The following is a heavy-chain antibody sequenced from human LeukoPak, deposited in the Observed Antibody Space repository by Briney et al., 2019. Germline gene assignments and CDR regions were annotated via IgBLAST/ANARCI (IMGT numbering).Heavy chain of an antibody. V-gene: IGHV3-66*01. Sequence: GGSLRLSCAASGFTINNNYMNWVRQAPGKGLEWVSVIYSGGNTYYADSVKGRFTISRDNSKNTLYLQMNSLRAEDTAVYYCARDSYGMDVWGQGTTVTVSS. CDR2: IYSGGNT. J-gene: IGHJ6*02. CDR1: GFTINNNY. CDR3: ARDSYGMDV.